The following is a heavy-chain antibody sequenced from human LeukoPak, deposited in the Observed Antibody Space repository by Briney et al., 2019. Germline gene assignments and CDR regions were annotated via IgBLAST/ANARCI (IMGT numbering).Heavy chain of an antibody. CDR2: IYSSGFR. V-gene: IGHV4-59*01. CDR3: ARGARWNDY. D-gene: IGHD4-23*01. CDR1: GGSISNYY. J-gene: IGHJ4*02. Sequence: SETLSLTCTVSGGSISNYYWSWIRQPPGKGLEWIGYIYSSGFRDYNPSLKSRITISVDTSKNQFSLKLSSVTAADTAVYYCARGARWNDYWGQGTLVTVSS.